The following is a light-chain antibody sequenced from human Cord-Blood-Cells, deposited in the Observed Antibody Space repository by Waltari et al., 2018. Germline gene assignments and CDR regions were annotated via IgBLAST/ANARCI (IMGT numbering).Light chain of an antibody. Sequence: QSALTQPPSASGSPGQSVPISCTGTSRDVGGYNYVSWYQQHPGKAPKLLIYAVSKRPSGVPDRFSGAKSGNTAPLTVSGLQAEDEADYYCSSYAGSNYVFGTGTKVTVL. CDR2: AVS. CDR3: SSYAGSNYV. CDR1: SRDVGGYNY. V-gene: IGLV2-8*01. J-gene: IGLJ1*01.